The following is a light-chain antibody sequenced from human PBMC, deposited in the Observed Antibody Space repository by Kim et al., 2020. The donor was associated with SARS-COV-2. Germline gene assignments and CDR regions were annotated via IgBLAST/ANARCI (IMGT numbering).Light chain of an antibody. J-gene: IGKJ2*01. CDR1: QSVSSSY. V-gene: IGKV3D-7*01. CDR2: GAS. CDR3: QQDYN. Sequence: PGERVTLSCRASQSVSSSYLTWYQQKPGQAPRLLIYGASTRATGIPARFSGSGSGTDFTLTISSLQPEDFAVYYCQQDYNVGQGTKLEI.